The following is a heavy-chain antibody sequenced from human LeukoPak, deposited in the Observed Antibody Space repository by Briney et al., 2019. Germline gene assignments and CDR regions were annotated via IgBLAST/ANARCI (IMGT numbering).Heavy chain of an antibody. D-gene: IGHD6-19*01. V-gene: IGHV1-46*01. Sequence: ASVKVSCKASGYTFTSYYMHWVRQAPGQGLEWMGIINPSGGSTSYAQKFQGRVTMTRDTSTSTVYMELSSLRSEDTAVYYCARDLDGTGWAGAFDIWGQGTMVTVSS. CDR1: GYTFTSYY. CDR3: ARDLDGTGWAGAFDI. J-gene: IGHJ3*02. CDR2: INPSGGST.